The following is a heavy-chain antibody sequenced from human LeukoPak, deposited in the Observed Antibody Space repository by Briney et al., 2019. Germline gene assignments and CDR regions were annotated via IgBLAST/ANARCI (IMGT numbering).Heavy chain of an antibody. Sequence: GGSLRLSCAASGFTFSNAWMSWVRQAPGKGLEWVSVISGSGGSTYFGDSVKGRFTISRDNSKNTLYLQMNSLRAEDTAVYYCAREVGALDYWGQGTLVTVSS. V-gene: IGHV3-23*01. CDR3: AREVGALDY. CDR2: ISGSGGST. D-gene: IGHD1-26*01. J-gene: IGHJ4*02. CDR1: GFTFSNAW.